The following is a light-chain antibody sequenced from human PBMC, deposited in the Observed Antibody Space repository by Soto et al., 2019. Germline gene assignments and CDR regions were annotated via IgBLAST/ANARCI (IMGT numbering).Light chain of an antibody. J-gene: IGLJ1*01. CDR1: NSDLGTYNL. Sequence: QSVLDLPASVSGSPGQSITISCTGTNSDLGTYNLVSWYQQHPGKAPKTIIYEVTKRPSGVSKRFSGSKSGNTASLTISGLQAEDEADYYCCSYVGSNIFYVFGTGTKVTVL. V-gene: IGLV2-23*02. CDR2: EVT. CDR3: CSYVGSNIFYV.